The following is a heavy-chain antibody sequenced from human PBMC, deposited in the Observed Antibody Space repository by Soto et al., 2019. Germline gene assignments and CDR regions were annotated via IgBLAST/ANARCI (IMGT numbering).Heavy chain of an antibody. CDR2: ISISSSDR. J-gene: IGHJ4*01. Sequence: GWSLRLSCASSVFTLMTYTMNWVRQAPGKGLEWVSSISISSSDRYYADSVRGRFTISRDNAKNALYLQMNSLRADDTAVYFCVRGMNPLFGGQGTLVTVSS. CDR3: VRGMNPLF. CDR1: VFTLMTYT. V-gene: IGHV3-21*06.